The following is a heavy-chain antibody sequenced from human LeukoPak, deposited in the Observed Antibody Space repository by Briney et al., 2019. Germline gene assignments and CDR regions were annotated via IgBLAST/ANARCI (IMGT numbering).Heavy chain of an antibody. D-gene: IGHD2-2*01. CDR3: AKDKGYCSSTSCRTTYYFDY. V-gene: IGHV3-30*02. CDR2: IRYDGSNK. CDR1: GFTFISYG. J-gene: IGHJ4*02. Sequence: GGSLRLSCAASGFTFISYGMHWVRQAPGKGLEWVAFIRYDGSNKYYADSVKGRFTISRDNSKNTLYLQMNSLRAEDTAVYYCAKDKGYCSSTSCRTTYYFDYWGQGTLVTVSS.